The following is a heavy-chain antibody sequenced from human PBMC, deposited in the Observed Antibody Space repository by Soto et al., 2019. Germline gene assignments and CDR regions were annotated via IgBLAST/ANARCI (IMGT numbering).Heavy chain of an antibody. J-gene: IGHJ6*02. CDR2: IVPSLDTI. CDR1: GGTFSSSG. V-gene: IGHV1-69*11. D-gene: IGHD3-16*02. Sequence: QVHLVQSGTEVKKPGSSVKVSCKASGGTFSSSGFSWVRQAPGQGLEWMGMIVPSLDTINYAQKFQARVTITADEGTSTAYMELRSLRSEDTAVYYCARWPQPRYTADPYAVDVWGQGTRVIVSS. CDR3: ARWPQPRYTADPYAVDV.